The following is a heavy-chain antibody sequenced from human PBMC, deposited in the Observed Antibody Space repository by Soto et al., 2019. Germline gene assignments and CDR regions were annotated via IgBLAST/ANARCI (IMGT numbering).Heavy chain of an antibody. J-gene: IGHJ3*02. Sequence: QVQRVQSGAEVKKPGSSVKVSCKDSGGTFSTYSMLWVRQASGQGLEWMGRIIPMLGIANYAQRFQDRVTITADKSTATASMELTSLRSEDTALYYCTIGSWSGEVFDIWGQGTMVTVSS. CDR2: IIPMLGIA. CDR3: TIGSWSGEVFDI. CDR1: GGTFSTYS. D-gene: IGHD2-21*01. V-gene: IGHV1-69*02.